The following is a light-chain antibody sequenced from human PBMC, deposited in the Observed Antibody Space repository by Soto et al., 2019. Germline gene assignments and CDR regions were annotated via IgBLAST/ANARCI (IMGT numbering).Light chain of an antibody. V-gene: IGLV1-40*01. CDR1: SSNIGAGYD. Sequence: QSVLTQPPSVSGAPGQRVTISCTGSSSNIGAGYDVHWYQQLPGTAPNLLIYVNNNRPSGVPDRFSGSKSGTSASLAITGLQAEDEADYYCQSYDSSLSAVVFGGGTKLTVL. CDR3: QSYDSSLSAVV. J-gene: IGLJ2*01. CDR2: VNN.